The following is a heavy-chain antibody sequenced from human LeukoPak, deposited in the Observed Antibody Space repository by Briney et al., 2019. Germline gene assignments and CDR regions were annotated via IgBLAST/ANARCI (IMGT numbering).Heavy chain of an antibody. Sequence: GRSLRLSCAASGFTFSSYGMHWVRQAPGKGLEWVSASGGSGGNTYYADSVKGRFTVSRDNSKNTLYLQMNSLRAEDTAVYYCAKGYSYGFDYWGQGTLVTVSS. CDR1: GFTFSSYG. CDR3: AKGYSYGFDY. J-gene: IGHJ4*02. V-gene: IGHV3-23*01. CDR2: SGGSGGNT. D-gene: IGHD5-18*01.